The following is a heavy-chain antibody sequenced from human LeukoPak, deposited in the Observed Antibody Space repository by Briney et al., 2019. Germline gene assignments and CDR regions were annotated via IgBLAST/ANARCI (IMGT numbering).Heavy chain of an antibody. J-gene: IGHJ4*02. D-gene: IGHD3-22*01. Sequence: SETLSLTCTVSGGSISGNYWSWIRQPPGKGLEWIGYIYYSGSTNYNPSLKSRVTISVDTSKNQFSLKLSSVTAADTAVYYCARLVGSSGYSDDYWGQGTLVTVSS. CDR2: IYYSGST. V-gene: IGHV4-59*01. CDR1: GGSISGNY. CDR3: ARLVGSSGYSDDY.